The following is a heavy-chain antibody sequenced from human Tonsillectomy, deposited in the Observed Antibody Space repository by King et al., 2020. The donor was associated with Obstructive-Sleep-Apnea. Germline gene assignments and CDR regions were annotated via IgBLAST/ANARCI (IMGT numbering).Heavy chain of an antibody. CDR1: GFTFTSSA. D-gene: IGHD3-10*01. V-gene: IGHV1-58*02. CDR2: IVVGSGNP. CDR3: AARVPMRFGELLTYYFDY. J-gene: IGHJ4*02. Sequence: QLVQSGPEVKKPGTSVKVSCKASGFTFTSSAMQWGRQARGQRLEGKGWIVVGSGNPNYPQKFQERVTITRDISTSTAYMELSSLRSEDTAVYYCAARVPMRFGELLTYYFDYWGQGTLVTVSS.